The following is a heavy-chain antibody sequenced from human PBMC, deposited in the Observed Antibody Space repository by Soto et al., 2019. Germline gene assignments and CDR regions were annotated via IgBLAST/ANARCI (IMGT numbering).Heavy chain of an antibody. J-gene: IGHJ4*02. V-gene: IGHV1-18*01. Sequence: GASVKVSCTASGYTFTSFGISWVRQAPGQGLEWMGWIRAYNGNTNYAQKVQGRVTMTTDTSTTTAYMELRSLRSDDTAVYYCVREGAVAGRFDYWGQGTLVTVSS. CDR2: IRAYNGNT. CDR1: GYTFTSFG. D-gene: IGHD6-19*01. CDR3: VREGAVAGRFDY.